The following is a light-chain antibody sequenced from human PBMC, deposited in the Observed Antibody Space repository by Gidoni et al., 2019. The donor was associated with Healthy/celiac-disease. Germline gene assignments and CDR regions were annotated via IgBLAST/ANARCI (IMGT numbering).Light chain of an antibody. CDR1: QSISSY. V-gene: IGKV1-39*01. Sequence: DIQMTQSPSSLSASVGDRVTITCRASQSISSYLNGYQQKPGKAPKLLIYAASSLQSGVPSRFSGSGSGTDFTLTISSRQPEDFATYYCQQNYSNLPFTFGHXTKVDIK. CDR3: QQNYSNLPFT. J-gene: IGKJ3*01. CDR2: AAS.